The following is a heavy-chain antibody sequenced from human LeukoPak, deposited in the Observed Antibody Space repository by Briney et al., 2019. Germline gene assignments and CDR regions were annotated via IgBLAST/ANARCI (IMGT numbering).Heavy chain of an antibody. CDR3: ASAIGSGMGYYWFDP. CDR1: GCTFSSSW. Sequence: PGESLTLSCAVSGCTFSSSWMIWVRHAQEKGREWVGNTKYNGSEKYHGDSVEGRLIISRNNAKNSLYLKMTGLRAVDTAVYYCASAIGSGMGYYWFDPWGRGTLVAVTS. J-gene: IGHJ5*02. CDR2: TKYNGSEK. D-gene: IGHD2-8*01. V-gene: IGHV3-7*02.